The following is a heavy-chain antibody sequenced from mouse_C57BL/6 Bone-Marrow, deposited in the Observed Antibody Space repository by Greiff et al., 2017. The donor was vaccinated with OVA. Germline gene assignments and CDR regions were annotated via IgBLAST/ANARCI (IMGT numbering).Heavy chain of an antibody. CDR2: IDPENGDT. Sequence: EVQVVESGAELVRPGASVKLSCTASGFNIKDDYMHWVKQRPEQGLEWIGWIDPENGDTEYASKFQGKATITADTSSNTAYLQLSSLTSEDTAVYYCTLGYCGPYYFDYWGQGTTLTVSS. CDR1: GFNIKDDY. CDR3: TLGYCGPYYFDY. J-gene: IGHJ2*01. D-gene: IGHD1-2*01. V-gene: IGHV14-4*01.